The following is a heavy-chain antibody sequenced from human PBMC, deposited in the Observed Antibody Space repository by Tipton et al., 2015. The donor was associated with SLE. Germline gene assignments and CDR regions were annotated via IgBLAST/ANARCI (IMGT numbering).Heavy chain of an antibody. CDR2: ISSSGSTI. J-gene: IGHJ4*02. D-gene: IGHD3-22*01. CDR1: GFTFRSYS. V-gene: IGHV3-48*04. CDR3: ASEGEYYDSSGYFGY. Sequence: SLRLSCAASGFTFRSYSMNWVRQAPGKGLEWVSYISSSGSTIYYADSVKGRFTISRDNAKNSLYLQMNSLRAEDTAVYYCASEGEYYDSSGYFGYWGQGTLVTVSS.